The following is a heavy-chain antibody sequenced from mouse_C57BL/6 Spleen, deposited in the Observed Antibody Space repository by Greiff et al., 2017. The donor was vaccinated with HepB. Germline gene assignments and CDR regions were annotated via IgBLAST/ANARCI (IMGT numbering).Heavy chain of an antibody. CDR3: AREGAWFAY. V-gene: IGHV1-50*01. CDR2: IDPSDSYT. Sequence: QVQLQQSGAELVKPGASVKLSCKASGYTFTSYWMQWVKQRPGQGLEWIGEIDPSDSYTNYNQKFKGKATLTVDTSSSTAYMQLSSLTSEDSAVYDCAREGAWFAYWGQGTLVTVSA. CDR1: GYTFTSYW. J-gene: IGHJ3*01.